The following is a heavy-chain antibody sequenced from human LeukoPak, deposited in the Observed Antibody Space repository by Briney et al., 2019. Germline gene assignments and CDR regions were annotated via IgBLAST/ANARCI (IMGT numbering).Heavy chain of an antibody. D-gene: IGHD2-21*01. CDR2: INHSGST. V-gene: IGHV4-34*01. CDR3: ARYSAPPRIKIDY. Sequence: SETLSLTCAVYGGSFSGYYWSWIRQPPGKGLEWIGEINHSGSTNYNPSLKSRVTISVDTSKNQFSLKLSSVTAADTAVYYCARYSAPPRIKIDYWGQGTLVTVSS. CDR1: GGSFSGYY. J-gene: IGHJ4*02.